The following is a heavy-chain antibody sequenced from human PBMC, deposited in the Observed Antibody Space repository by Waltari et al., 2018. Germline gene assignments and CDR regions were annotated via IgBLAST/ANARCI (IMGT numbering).Heavy chain of an antibody. CDR1: GGSISSGGYY. Sequence: QVQLQESGPGLVKPSQTLSLTCTVSGGSISSGGYYWSWIRQHPGKGLEWIGYIYDSGSNDYNPSLKSRVTISVDTSKNQFSLKLSSVTAADTAVYYCARDIGCHNWFDPWGQGTLVTVSS. J-gene: IGHJ5*02. V-gene: IGHV4-31*03. CDR3: ARDIGCHNWFDP. D-gene: IGHD2-15*01. CDR2: IYDSGSN.